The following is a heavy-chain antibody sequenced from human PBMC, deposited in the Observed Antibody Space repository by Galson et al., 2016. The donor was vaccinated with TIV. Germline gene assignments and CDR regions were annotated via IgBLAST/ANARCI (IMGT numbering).Heavy chain of an antibody. D-gene: IGHD3-10*01. V-gene: IGHV3-48*03. CDR1: GFTFSSYE. J-gene: IGHJ6*02. CDR3: AKVPSSGFSYYYGWDV. Sequence: SLRLSCAASGFTFSSYEMNWVRQAPGKGLEWVSYIIESGRSTYYADSVKGRFTISRDNSKNTLYVQMDSLRAEDTALYYCAKVPSSGFSYYYGWDVWGQGTTVTVS. CDR2: IIESGRST.